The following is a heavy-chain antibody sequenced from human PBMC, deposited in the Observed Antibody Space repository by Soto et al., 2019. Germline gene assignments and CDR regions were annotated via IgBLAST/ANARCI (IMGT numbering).Heavy chain of an antibody. V-gene: IGHV1-3*01. D-gene: IGHD3-10*01. CDR1: GYTLTSYA. Sequence: ASVKVSCKASGYTLTSYAMHWVRQAPGQRLEWMGWINAGNGNTEYAQKFQGRVTITRDTSTSTAYMELSSLRSEDTAVYYCARGKMYYYGSGSPEWVWFDPWAQGTLVTVSS. CDR3: ARGKMYYYGSGSPEWVWFDP. J-gene: IGHJ5*02. CDR2: INAGNGNT.